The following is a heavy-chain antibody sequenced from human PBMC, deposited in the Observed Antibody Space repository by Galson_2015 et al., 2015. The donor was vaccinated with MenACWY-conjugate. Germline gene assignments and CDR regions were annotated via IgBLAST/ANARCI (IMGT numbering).Heavy chain of an antibody. V-gene: IGHV6-1*01. CDR1: WDSVSSNSAA. Sequence: CAISWDSVSSNSAAWTWIRQCPSRGLEWLGRAYNRSGGYDDYSVSVKSRITITPDTSKNQFSRQLNSVTPEDTTVYYCARGASLAASGYYYSGLDVGGQGTTVTVSS. J-gene: IGHJ6*02. CDR2: AYNRSGGYD. CDR3: ARGASLAASGYYYSGLDV. D-gene: IGHD6-13*01.